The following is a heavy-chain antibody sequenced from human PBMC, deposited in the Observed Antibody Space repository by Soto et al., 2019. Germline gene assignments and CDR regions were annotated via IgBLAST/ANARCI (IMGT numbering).Heavy chain of an antibody. CDR2: IWYDGSNK. V-gene: IGHV3-33*01. CDR3: AILPGGVDYGDYESTYDAFDI. CDR1: GFTFSSYG. Sequence: GGSLRLSCAASGFTFSSYGMHWVRQAPGKGLEWVAVIWYDGSNKYYADSVKGRFTISRDNSKNTLYLQMNSLRAEDTAVYYCAILPGGVDYGDYESTYDAFDIWGQGTMSPSPQ. J-gene: IGHJ3*02. D-gene: IGHD4-17*01.